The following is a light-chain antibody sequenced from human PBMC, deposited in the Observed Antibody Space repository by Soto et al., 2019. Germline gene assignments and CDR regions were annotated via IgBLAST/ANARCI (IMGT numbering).Light chain of an antibody. Sequence: SVLTQPPSVSGAPGQRVTISCTGSSSNIGANYDVHWYQHLPGTAPKLLISGDSNRPSGVPDRFSGSKSGTSASLGITGLQAEDEADYYCQSYDSSLRGGVFGGGTKLTVL. CDR3: QSYDSSLRGGV. CDR1: SSNIGANYD. V-gene: IGLV1-40*01. J-gene: IGLJ3*02. CDR2: GDS.